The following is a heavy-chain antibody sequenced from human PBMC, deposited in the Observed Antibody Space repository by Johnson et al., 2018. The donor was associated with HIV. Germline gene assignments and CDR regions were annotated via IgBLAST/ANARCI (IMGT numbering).Heavy chain of an antibody. J-gene: IGHJ3*02. Sequence: VQLVESGGGLVQPGGSLRLSCAASGFTFSSYWMRWVRQAPGKGLEWVANIKQDGSEKYYVDSLKGRFTISRDNAKNSLYLQMNSLRAEDTAVYYCATFGGGSFHAFDIWGQGTMVTVSS. CDR2: IKQDGSEK. CDR3: ATFGGGSFHAFDI. CDR1: GFTFSSYW. V-gene: IGHV3-7*03. D-gene: IGHD1-26*01.